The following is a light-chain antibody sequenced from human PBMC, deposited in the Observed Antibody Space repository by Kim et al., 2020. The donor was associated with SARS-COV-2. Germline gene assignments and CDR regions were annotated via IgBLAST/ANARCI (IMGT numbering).Light chain of an antibody. J-gene: IGLJ2*01. Sequence: GDIDVNCLQPSPGPAPVPVLSDDSHRPSGIPERFSGSNSGNTATLTIHRVEAVDEADYYCQVWDGTSDHCVFGGGTQLTVL. CDR1: GDID. CDR3: QVWDGTSDHCV. V-gene: IGLV3-21*02. CDR2: DDS.